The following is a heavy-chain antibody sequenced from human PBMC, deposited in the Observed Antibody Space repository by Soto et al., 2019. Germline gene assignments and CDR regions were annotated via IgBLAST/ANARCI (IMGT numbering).Heavy chain of an antibody. V-gene: IGHV1-2*04. CDR1: GYTFTGYY. CDR3: ARGDRGGYNWNVGAYYGMDV. CDR2: INPNSGGT. J-gene: IGHJ6*04. D-gene: IGHD1-20*01. Sequence: ASVKVSCKASGYTFTGYYMHWVRQAPGQGLEWMGWINPNSGGTNYAQKFQGWVTMTRDTSISTAYMELSRLRSDDTAVYYCARGDRGGYNWNVGAYYGMDVWGKGTTVTVSS.